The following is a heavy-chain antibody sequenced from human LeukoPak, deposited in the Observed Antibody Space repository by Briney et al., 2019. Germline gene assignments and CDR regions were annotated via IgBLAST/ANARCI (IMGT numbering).Heavy chain of an antibody. D-gene: IGHD3-16*01. V-gene: IGHV4-59*01. J-gene: IGHJ6*02. CDR2: IYYSGST. CDR1: GGSISSYC. Sequence: SETLSLTCTVSGGSISSYCWSWIRQPPGKGLEWIGYIYYSGSTNYNPSLKSRVTISVDTSKNQFSLKLSSVTAADTAVYYCARDGGENGMDVWGQGTTVTVSS. CDR3: ARDGGENGMDV.